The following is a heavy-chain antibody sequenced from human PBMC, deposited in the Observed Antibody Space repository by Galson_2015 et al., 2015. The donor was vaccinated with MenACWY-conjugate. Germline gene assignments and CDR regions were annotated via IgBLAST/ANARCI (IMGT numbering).Heavy chain of an antibody. CDR2: ISDSGAAT. J-gene: IGHJ6*03. V-gene: IGHV3-23*01. CDR3: AKDVYMDV. Sequence: LRLSCAASGFTFNQYWMHWVRQAPGTGLEWVAIISDSGAATHYIDSVKGRFTISRDNSKNTLYLQMSRLRAEDAALYYCAKDVYMDVWGKGTTVSVSS. CDR1: GFTFNQYW.